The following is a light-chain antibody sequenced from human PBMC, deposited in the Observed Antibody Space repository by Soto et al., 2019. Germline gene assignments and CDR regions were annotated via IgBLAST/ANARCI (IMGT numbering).Light chain of an antibody. CDR2: GAS. CDR3: QQYGSS. CDR1: QSVSSSY. V-gene: IGKV3-20*01. J-gene: IGKJ5*01. Sequence: ESGLTQTPNTLSLSPGERATVSCRARQSVSSSYLAWYQQKPGQAPRLLIYGASSRATGIPDRFSGSGSGTDFTLTISRLEPEDFAVYYCQQYGSSFGQGTRLE.